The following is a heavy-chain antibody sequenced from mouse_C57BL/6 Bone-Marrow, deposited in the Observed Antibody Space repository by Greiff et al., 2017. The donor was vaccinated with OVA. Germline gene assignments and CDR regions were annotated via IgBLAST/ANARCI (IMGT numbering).Heavy chain of an antibody. Sequence: VKLQESGPELVKPGASVKISCKASGYAFSSSWMNWVKQRPGKGLEWIGRIYPGDGDTNYNGKFKGKATLTADKSSSTAYMQLSSLTSEDSAVYFCARWRAWFAYWGQGTLVTVSA. CDR2: IYPGDGDT. CDR1: GYAFSSSW. V-gene: IGHV1-82*01. CDR3: ARWRAWFAY. J-gene: IGHJ3*01.